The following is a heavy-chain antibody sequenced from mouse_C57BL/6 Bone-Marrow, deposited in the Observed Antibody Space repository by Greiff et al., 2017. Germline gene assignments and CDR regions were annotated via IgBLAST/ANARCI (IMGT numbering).Heavy chain of an antibody. CDR2: INPAVGYT. V-gene: IGHV1-7*01. CDR3: ARSGYSKGWFAY. CDR1: GSTFTSSW. Sequence: NLHRPGAELQNPGASLKLSCKPSGSTFTSSWMPWEKQRPGRGLDWMGEINPAVGYTNYNKKFKDKATLTADKSSSTAYMQLSSLTYEDSAVYYCARSGYSKGWFAYWGKGTLVTVSA. D-gene: IGHD2-5*01. J-gene: IGHJ3*01.